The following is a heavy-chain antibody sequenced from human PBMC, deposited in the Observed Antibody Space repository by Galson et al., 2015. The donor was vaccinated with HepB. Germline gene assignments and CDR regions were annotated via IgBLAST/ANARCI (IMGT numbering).Heavy chain of an antibody. J-gene: IGHJ6*02. V-gene: IGHV3-53*01. Sequence: SLRLSCAASGFTVSSNYMSWVRQAPGKGLEWVSVIYSGGSTYYADSVKGRFTISRDNSKNTLYLQMNSLRAEDTAVYYCARGLAVPAASPLEIYYYYYGMDVWGQGTTVTVSS. CDR3: ARGLAVPAASPLEIYYYYYGMDV. CDR2: IYSGGST. D-gene: IGHD2-2*01. CDR1: GFTVSSNY.